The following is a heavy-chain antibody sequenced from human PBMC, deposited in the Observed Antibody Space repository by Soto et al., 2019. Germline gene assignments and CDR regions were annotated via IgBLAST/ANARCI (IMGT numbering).Heavy chain of an antibody. V-gene: IGHV1-8*01. CDR3: ARPLCSSTRCGPYFFDS. D-gene: IGHD2-2*01. Sequence: QVQLVQSGAEVKKPGASVKVSCKASGYTLTSNDINWVRQAPGQGPEWMGWMNPDNGKTGFAQKLQGRITMTRNTSISTAYMELSSLRSDDTAVYFCARPLCSSTRCGPYFFDSWGQGSLVTVSS. CDR2: MNPDNGKT. CDR1: GYTLTSND. J-gene: IGHJ4*02.